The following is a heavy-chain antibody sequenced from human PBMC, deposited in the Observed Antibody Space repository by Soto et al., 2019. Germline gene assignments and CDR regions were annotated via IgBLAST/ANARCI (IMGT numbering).Heavy chain of an antibody. CDR3: AREGYSYEGMDV. J-gene: IGHJ6*02. Sequence: QVQLVQSGAEEKKPGASVKVSCKASGYTFTSYAMHWVRQAPGQRLEWMGWINAGNGNTKYSQKFQGRVTITRDTSASTAYMERSSLRSEDTAVYYCAREGYSYEGMDVWGQGTTVTVSS. CDR2: INAGNGNT. CDR1: GYTFTSYA. D-gene: IGHD5-18*01. V-gene: IGHV1-3*05.